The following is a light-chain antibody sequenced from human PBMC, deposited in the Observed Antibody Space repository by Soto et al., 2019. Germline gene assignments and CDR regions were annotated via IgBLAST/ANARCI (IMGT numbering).Light chain of an antibody. J-gene: IGKJ1*01. V-gene: IGKV3-15*01. CDR3: QQFGSSGT. Sequence: EIVMTQSPATLSVSPGERATLSCRASQSVSSNLGWYQQKPGQAPRLLIYGASTRAPGVPARFSGSGSGTEFTLTISRLEPEDFAVYYCQQFGSSGTFGQGTKVDIK. CDR1: QSVSSN. CDR2: GAS.